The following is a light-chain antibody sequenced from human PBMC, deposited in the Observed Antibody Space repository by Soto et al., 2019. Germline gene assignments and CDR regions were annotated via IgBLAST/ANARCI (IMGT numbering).Light chain of an antibody. CDR2: KAS. J-gene: IGKJ4*01. CDR3: QQYNTYPFT. CDR1: QTISIW. Sequence: DIQMTQSPSTLSVSVGDRVTITCRASQTISIWLAWYQQKPGKAPNLLIYKASSLESGVPSRFSGSGSGTEFTLTITSLQPDDFATYYCQQYNTYPFTFGGGTKVEI. V-gene: IGKV1-5*03.